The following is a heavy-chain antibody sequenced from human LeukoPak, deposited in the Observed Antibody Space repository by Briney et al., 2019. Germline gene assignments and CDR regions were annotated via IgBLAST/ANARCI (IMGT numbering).Heavy chain of an antibody. CDR3: AKESGDDGSGYYEVFDY. CDR1: EFIFSSYA. D-gene: IGHD3-22*01. V-gene: IGHV3-23*01. Sequence: GGSLRLSCTASEFIFSSYAMSWVRQAPGKGLEWVSVISGAGGSTNYADSVRGRFTISRDNSKNTLYLQMNSLRAEDTSVYYCAKESGDDGSGYYEVFDYWGQGTLVTVSS. J-gene: IGHJ4*02. CDR2: ISGAGGST.